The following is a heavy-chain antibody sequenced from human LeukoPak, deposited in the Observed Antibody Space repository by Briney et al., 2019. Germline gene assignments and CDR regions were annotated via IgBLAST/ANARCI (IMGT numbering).Heavy chain of an antibody. CDR1: GYKFTGYW. D-gene: IGHD3-10*01. Sequence: GESLKISCKASGYKFTGYWIGWVRQKSGKGLEWMGIMFPDDSDTRYSPSFQGQVTISADKSISTAYLQWSSLKASDTAMYYCATLPPGGFYFDYWGQGTLVTVSS. V-gene: IGHV5-51*01. CDR2: MFPDDSDT. CDR3: ATLPPGGFYFDY. J-gene: IGHJ4*02.